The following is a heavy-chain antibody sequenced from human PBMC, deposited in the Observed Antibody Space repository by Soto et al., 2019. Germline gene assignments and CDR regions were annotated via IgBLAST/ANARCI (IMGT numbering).Heavy chain of an antibody. CDR1: GFTFSSYA. CDR3: AKDQVDGYTYFDL. CDR2: ISDSGGST. Sequence: GGSLRLSCAASGFTFSSYAMSWVRQTPGKGLEWVSAISDSGGSTYYADSVKGRFTISRDNSKNTLYLQMNSLRAEDTAVYYCAKDQVDGYTYFDLWGRGTLVTVSS. J-gene: IGHJ2*01. D-gene: IGHD5-12*01. V-gene: IGHV3-23*01.